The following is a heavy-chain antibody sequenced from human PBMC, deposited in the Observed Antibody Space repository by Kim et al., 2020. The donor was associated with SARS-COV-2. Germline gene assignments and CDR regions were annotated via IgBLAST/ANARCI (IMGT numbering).Heavy chain of an antibody. D-gene: IGHD7-27*01. CDR3: ARENWGNYDY. CDR1: GFTFNNYG. J-gene: IGHJ4*02. CDR2: ISYDGSNE. V-gene: IGHV3-33*08. Sequence: GGSLRLSCAASGFTFNNYGMHWVHQTPAKGLEWVAVISYDGSNEYYADSVKGRFTISRDNSKNTLYLQMNSLEAEDTAVYYCARENWGNYDYWGQGTLVTFSS.